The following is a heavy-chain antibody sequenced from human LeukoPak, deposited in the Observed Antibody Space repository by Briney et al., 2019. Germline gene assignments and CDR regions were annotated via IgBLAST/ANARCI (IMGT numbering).Heavy chain of an antibody. Sequence: GASVKVSCKASGYTFTSYGISWVRQAPGQGLEWMGWISAYNGNTNYAQKLQGRVTMTTDTSTSTAYMELRSLRSDDTAVYYCARDPAFRIFGVVITEPYYYYGMDVWGQGATVTVSS. CDR3: ARDPAFRIFGVVITEPYYYYGMDV. D-gene: IGHD3-3*01. J-gene: IGHJ6*02. CDR1: GYTFTSYG. V-gene: IGHV1-18*01. CDR2: ISAYNGNT.